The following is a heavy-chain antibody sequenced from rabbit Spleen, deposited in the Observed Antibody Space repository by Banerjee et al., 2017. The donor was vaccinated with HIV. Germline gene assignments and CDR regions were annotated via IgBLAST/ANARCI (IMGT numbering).Heavy chain of an antibody. Sequence: QQQLEESGGGPVKPGGTLTLTCTVSGFSFSSNWICWVRQAPGKGLEWIACIDTNDGDTDYANWPKGRFTISKTSSTTVTLRMTSLTAADRAAYFCARDLVGVIGWNIYLWGPGTLVTVS. CDR2: IDTNDGDT. CDR3: ARDLVGVIGWNIYL. D-gene: IGHD1-1*01. CDR1: GFSFSSNW. J-gene: IGHJ4*01. V-gene: IGHV1S45*01.